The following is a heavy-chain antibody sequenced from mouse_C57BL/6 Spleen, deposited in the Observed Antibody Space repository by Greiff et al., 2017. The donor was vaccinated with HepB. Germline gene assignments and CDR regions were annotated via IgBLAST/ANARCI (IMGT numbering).Heavy chain of an antibody. J-gene: IGHJ2*01. V-gene: IGHV1-76*01. D-gene: IGHD1-1*01. Sequence: VQLKESGAELVRPGASVKLSCKASGYTFTDYYINWVKQRPGQGLEWIARIYPGSGNTYYNEKFKGKATLTAEKSSSTAYMQLSSLTSEDSAVYFCARGRDYGSSYDYWGQGTTLTVSS. CDR2: IYPGSGNT. CDR3: ARGRDYGSSYDY. CDR1: GYTFTDYY.